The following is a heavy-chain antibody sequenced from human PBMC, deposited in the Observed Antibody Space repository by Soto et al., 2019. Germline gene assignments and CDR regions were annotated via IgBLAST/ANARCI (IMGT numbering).Heavy chain of an antibody. D-gene: IGHD3-22*01. V-gene: IGHV2-70*04. J-gene: IGHJ4*02. CDR2: IDWDDDK. CDR1: GFSLRTPGMR. CDR3: ARMAYYYDSTGSHYHDY. Sequence: SGPTLVNPTQTLTLTCTVAGFSLRTPGMRVSWLRQPPGKALEWLARIDWDDDKFYSTSLKTRLTISKDTSRNQVVLSMTNMDAVDTATYFCARMAYYYDSTGSHYHDYWGPAALVTVSS.